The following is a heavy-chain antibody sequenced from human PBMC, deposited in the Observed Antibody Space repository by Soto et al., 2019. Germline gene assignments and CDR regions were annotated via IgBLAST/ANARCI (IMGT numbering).Heavy chain of an antibody. J-gene: IGHJ4*02. D-gene: IGHD3-10*01. CDR2: INAGNGNT. V-gene: IGHV1-3*01. CDR3: ARGDYYVSGSYYNLFDY. CDR1: GYTFTSQA. Sequence: VASVKVSCKASGYTFTSQAMHWVRQAPGQRPEWMGWINAGNGNTKYSQKFQGRVTITRDTSASTAYMELSSLRFEDTAVYYCARGDYYVSGSYYNLFDYWGQGTLVTVSS.